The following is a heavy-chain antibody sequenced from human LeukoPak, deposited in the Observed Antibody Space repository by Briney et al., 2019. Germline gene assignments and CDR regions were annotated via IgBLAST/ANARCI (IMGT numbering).Heavy chain of an antibody. J-gene: IGHJ4*02. CDR2: IYYSGGT. Sequence: SETLSLTCTVSGDSISSYYWSWIRQPPGKGLEWIAYIYYSGGTNYNPSLKSRVTISVDTSKNQFSLRLTSVTAADTAVYYCARHDKKRGAAPDFDYWGQGTLVTVSS. D-gene: IGHD1-26*01. V-gene: IGHV4-59*08. CDR3: ARHDKKRGAAPDFDY. CDR1: GDSISSYY.